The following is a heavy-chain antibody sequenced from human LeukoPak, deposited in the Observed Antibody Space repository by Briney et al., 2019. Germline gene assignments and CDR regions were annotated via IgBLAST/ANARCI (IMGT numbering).Heavy chain of an antibody. D-gene: IGHD3-3*01. CDR3: TTSIRSGYNWNSFDF. Sequence: ASVEVSCKASGYTFTAYCIYWVRQAPGQGLEWMGWINPNSGGTNYAPRFQGRVTMTRDTSISTAYMELSRLTSDDTAVYYCTTSIRSGYNWNSFDFWGQGTLVTVSS. CDR1: GYTFTAYC. J-gene: IGHJ4*02. V-gene: IGHV1-2*02. CDR2: INPNSGGT.